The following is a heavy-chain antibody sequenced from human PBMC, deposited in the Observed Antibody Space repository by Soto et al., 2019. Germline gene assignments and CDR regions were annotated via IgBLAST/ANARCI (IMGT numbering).Heavy chain of an antibody. CDR2: IWYDGYNK. CDR3: ARGSGWSNWYFDL. V-gene: IGHV3-33*01. J-gene: IGHJ2*01. Sequence: QVQLVESGGGVVQPGKPLRLSCAGTGFTFSCDGMHWVRQAPGKGLDWVAVIWYDGYNKYYADSVKGRFAISRDNSKNTVYLEMNSLRAEDTAVYYCARGSGWSNWYFDLWGRGTLVTVSS. CDR1: GFTFSCDG. D-gene: IGHD6-19*01.